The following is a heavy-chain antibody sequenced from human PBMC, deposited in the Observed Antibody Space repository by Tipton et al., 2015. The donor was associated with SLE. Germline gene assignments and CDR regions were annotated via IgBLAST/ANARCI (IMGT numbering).Heavy chain of an antibody. J-gene: IGHJ4*02. V-gene: IGHV4-39*07. CDR1: GGSISSSSYY. CDR3: ASRTSLGTIFEDY. D-gene: IGHD3-3*01. CDR2: IYYSGST. Sequence: TLSLTCTVSGGSISSSSYYWGWIRQPPGKGLEWIGSIYYSGSTYYNPSLKSRVTISVDTSKNQFSLKLSSVTAADTAVYYCASRTSLGTIFEDYWGQGTLVTVSS.